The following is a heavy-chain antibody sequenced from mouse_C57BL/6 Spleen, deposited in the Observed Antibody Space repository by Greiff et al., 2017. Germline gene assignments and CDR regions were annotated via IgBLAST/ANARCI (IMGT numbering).Heavy chain of an antibody. CDR2: INPNNGGT. CDR3: ARSSCGYDGSLSYYAMDY. CDR1: GYTFTDYY. V-gene: IGHV1-26*01. D-gene: IGHD2-3*01. Sequence: VQLQQSGPELVKPGASVKISCKASGYTFTDYYMNWVKQSQGKSLEWIGDINPNNGGTSYNQKFKGKATLTVDKSSSTAYMELRSLTSEDSAVYYCARSSCGYDGSLSYYAMDYWGQGTSVTVSS. J-gene: IGHJ4*01.